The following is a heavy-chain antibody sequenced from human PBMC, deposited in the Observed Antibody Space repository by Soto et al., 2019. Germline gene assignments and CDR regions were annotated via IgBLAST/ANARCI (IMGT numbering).Heavy chain of an antibody. CDR1: GYTLTELS. CDR3: ARGREQQLPQHPTYYYYYGFSMDV. V-gene: IGHV1-24*01. Sequence: GASVKVSCKVSGYTLTELSMHWVRQAPGKGLEWMGGFDPEDGETIYAQKFQGRVTMTEDTSTDTAYMELSSLRSEDTAVYYCARGREQQLPQHPTYYYYYGFSMDVWGQGTTVTVSS. D-gene: IGHD6-13*01. J-gene: IGHJ6*02. CDR2: FDPEDGET.